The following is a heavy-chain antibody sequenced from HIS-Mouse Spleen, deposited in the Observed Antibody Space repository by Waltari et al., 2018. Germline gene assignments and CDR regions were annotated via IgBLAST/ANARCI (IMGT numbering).Heavy chain of an antibody. V-gene: IGHV4-39*07. D-gene: IGHD6-13*01. CDR2: ISYGGRT. Sequence: QLQLQESGPGLVKPSETLSLTCTVSGGSISSSSYYCGWIRQPPGKGREWIGRISYGGRTYDNPSLKIRVTISVDTSKNQFSRKLSSVTAADTAVYYCAREIPYSSSWYDWYFDLWGRGTLVTVSS. CDR3: AREIPYSSSWYDWYFDL. CDR1: GGSISSSSYY. J-gene: IGHJ2*01.